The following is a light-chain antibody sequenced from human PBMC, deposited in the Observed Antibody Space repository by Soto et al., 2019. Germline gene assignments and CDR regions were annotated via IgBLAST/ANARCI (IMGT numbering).Light chain of an antibody. Sequence: EIVLTQSPGTLSLSPGERATLSCRASQSVSSGYLAWYQQRPGQAPTLIIYGASTRATGIPDRFSGSGSGTDFTLTVSRLEPEDFAVYYCQQYGTSPYTFCQGTNLEIK. CDR1: QSVSSGY. CDR3: QQYGTSPYT. CDR2: GAS. V-gene: IGKV3-20*01. J-gene: IGKJ2*01.